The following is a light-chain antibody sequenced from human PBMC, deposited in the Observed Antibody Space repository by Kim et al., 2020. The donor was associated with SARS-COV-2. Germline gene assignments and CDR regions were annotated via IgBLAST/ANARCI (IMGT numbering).Light chain of an antibody. J-gene: IGKJ2*03. V-gene: IGKV3-20*01. CDR1: HIVSGSH. CDR3: QQYDSSPYS. CDR2: AAS. Sequence: LSPGERATLSCRASHIVSGSHLAWYQHKPGQAPRLLIYAASRRATGIPDRVSGSGSGTDFTLTISSMEPEDFAVYYCQQYDSSPYSFGLGTKLEI.